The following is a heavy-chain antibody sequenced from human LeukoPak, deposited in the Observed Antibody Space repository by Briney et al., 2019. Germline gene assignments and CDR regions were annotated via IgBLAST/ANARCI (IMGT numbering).Heavy chain of an antibody. D-gene: IGHD4-17*01. CDR2: IYYSGRT. V-gene: IGHV4-39*01. CDR3: ARQNYGDYPYDY. CDR1: AGSISSNDYY. Sequence: SETLSLTCTVSAGSISSNDYYWVWIRQPPGKGLEWIGSIYYSGRTYNSPSLKSRVTLSVDTSKNQFSLKLSSVTAADTAVYYCARQNYGDYPYDYWGQGTLVTVSS. J-gene: IGHJ4*02.